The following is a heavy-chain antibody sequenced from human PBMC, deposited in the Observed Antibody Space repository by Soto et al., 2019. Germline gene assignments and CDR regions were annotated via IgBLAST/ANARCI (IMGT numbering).Heavy chain of an antibody. CDR1: GFTFSSYA. J-gene: IGHJ5*02. Sequence: VGSRRLSCAASGFTFSSYAMSWVRQSPGKWLEWVSAISGSGGSTYYADSVKGRFTISRDNSKNTLYLQMNSLRAEDTAVYYCAKDRIAARSLGTWFDPWGQGTLVTVSS. CDR2: ISGSGGST. D-gene: IGHD6-6*01. V-gene: IGHV3-23*01. CDR3: AKDRIAARSLGTWFDP.